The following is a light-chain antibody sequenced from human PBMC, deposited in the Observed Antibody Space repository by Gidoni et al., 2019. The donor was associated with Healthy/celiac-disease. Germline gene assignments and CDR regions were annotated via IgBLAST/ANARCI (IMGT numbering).Light chain of an antibody. J-gene: IGKJ4*01. Sequence: EIVLTQSPATLSVSPGERTTRSCRARQSVRSNLAWYQQNPGQAPRLLIYGASTRATGIPTSFSGSASGTVFTLTISGLQSEDFAVYYCQQYNHWPLTFGGGTKVEIK. V-gene: IGKV3-15*01. CDR1: QSVRSN. CDR3: QQYNHWPLT. CDR2: GAS.